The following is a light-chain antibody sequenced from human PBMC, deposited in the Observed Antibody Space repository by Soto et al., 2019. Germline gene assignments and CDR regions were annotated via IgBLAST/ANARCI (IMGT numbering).Light chain of an antibody. V-gene: IGLV2-8*01. J-gene: IGLJ1*01. CDR3: KSYAGSNTYV. Sequence: QAVLTQPPCASGSPGQSVTISCTGTKNDIGVYDFVSWYQHHPGKAPRLIIYEVVQRPSGVPDRFPGSKSGNTASLTVSGLQAADEADYFCKSYAGSNTYVFGSGTKVTVL. CDR2: EVV. CDR1: KNDIGVYDF.